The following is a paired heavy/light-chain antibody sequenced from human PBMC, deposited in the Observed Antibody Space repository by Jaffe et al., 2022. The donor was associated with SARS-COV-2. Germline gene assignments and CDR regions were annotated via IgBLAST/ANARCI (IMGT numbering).Light chain of an antibody. Sequence: EIVLTQFPDTLSLSPGERATLSCTASESVNGNYLAWYQQKPGQAPRLLIYSASSRATGIPDRFSGTGSGTDFTLTISRLEPEDFAVYYCQQYGWSLPYTFGQGTRLDI. CDR2: SAS. CDR3: QQYGWSLPYT. J-gene: IGKJ2*01. V-gene: IGKV3-20*01. CDR1: ESVNGNY.
Heavy chain of an antibody. V-gene: IGHV4-39*01. D-gene: IGHD3-10*01. CDR1: GGSISSFAYY. CDR2: IYYSGST. Sequence: QLQLHESGPGLVKPSETLSLTCTVSGGSISSFAYYWGWIRQSPGKGLEWIGSIYYSGSTYYNPSLKSRVTISVDTSKAQFSLDLRSVTAADTAVYYCARQITSREPRQRGNHFDPWGQGALVTVSS. CDR3: ARQITSREPRQRGNHFDP. J-gene: IGHJ5*02.